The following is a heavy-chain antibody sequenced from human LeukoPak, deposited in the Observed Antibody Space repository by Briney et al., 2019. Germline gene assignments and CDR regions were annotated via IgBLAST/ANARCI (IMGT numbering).Heavy chain of an antibody. Sequence: GESLKISCKGSGYSFTTYWIGWVRQMPGKGLEWMGIIYPGDSETRYSPSFQGQVTISADKSISTAYLQWSSLKASDTAMYYCARLEQQLVPYYFDYWGQGTLVTVSS. CDR1: GYSFTTYW. CDR3: ARLEQQLVPYYFDY. J-gene: IGHJ4*02. CDR2: IYPGDSET. V-gene: IGHV5-51*01. D-gene: IGHD6-13*01.